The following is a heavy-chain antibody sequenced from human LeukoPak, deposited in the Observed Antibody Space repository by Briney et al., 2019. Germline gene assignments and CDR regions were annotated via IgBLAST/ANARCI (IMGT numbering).Heavy chain of an antibody. CDR3: ARAYSSGWYTYGMDV. Sequence: GGSLRLSCAASGFTFSSYSMNWVRQAPGKGLEWVSSISSSSSYIYYADSVKGRFTISRDNAKNSLNLQMNSLRAEDTAVYYCARAYSSGWYTYGMDVWGQGTTVTVSS. CDR2: ISSSSSYI. V-gene: IGHV3-21*01. CDR1: GFTFSSYS. J-gene: IGHJ6*02. D-gene: IGHD6-19*01.